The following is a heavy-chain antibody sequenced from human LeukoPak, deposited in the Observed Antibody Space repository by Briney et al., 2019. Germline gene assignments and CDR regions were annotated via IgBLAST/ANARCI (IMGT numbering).Heavy chain of an antibody. V-gene: IGHV7-4-1*02. CDR3: ARGFGYYYDSSGYYYGPTFFDY. Sequence: EASVKVSCKASGYTFTSYAMNWVRQAPGQGLEWMGWINTNTGNPTYAQGFTGRFVFSLDTSVSTAYLQISSLKAEDTAVYYCARGFGYYYDSSGYYYGPTFFDYWGQGTLVTVSP. J-gene: IGHJ4*02. D-gene: IGHD3-22*01. CDR2: INTNTGNP. CDR1: GYTFTSYA.